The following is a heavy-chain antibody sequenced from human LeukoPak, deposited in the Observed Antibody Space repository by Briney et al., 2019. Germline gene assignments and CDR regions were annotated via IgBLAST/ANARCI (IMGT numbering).Heavy chain of an antibody. D-gene: IGHD6-13*01. CDR2: IIPIFGTA. V-gene: IGHV1-69*05. CDR1: GGTFSSYA. J-gene: IGHJ4*02. Sequence: ASVKVSCKASGGTFSSYAISWVRQAPGQGLEWMGGIIPIFGTANYAQKFQGRVTMTRDTSTSTVYLDLSSLRSEDTAVYYCARVEGITAEEGDWGQGTLVTVSS. CDR3: ARVEGITAEEGD.